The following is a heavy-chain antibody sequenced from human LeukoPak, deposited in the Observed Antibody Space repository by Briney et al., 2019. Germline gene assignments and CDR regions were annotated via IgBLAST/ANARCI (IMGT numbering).Heavy chain of an antibody. J-gene: IGHJ6*02. V-gene: IGHV4-31*03. Sequence: SETLSLTCTVSGGSISSSSYYWGWIRQPPGKGLEWIGYIYYSGSTYYNPSLKSRVTMSVDTSKNQFSLKLSSVTAADTAVYYCARDGPWRYYGSGTPYGMDVWGQGTTVTVSS. CDR1: GGSISSSSYY. D-gene: IGHD3-10*01. CDR2: IYYSGST. CDR3: ARDGPWRYYGSGTPYGMDV.